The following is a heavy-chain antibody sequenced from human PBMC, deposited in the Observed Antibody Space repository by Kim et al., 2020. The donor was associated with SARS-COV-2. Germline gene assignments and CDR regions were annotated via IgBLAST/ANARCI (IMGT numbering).Heavy chain of an antibody. V-gene: IGHV3-23*01. D-gene: IGHD3-22*01. J-gene: IGHJ4*02. Sequence: ADPATGRFTIARNNSKNTLCLQMNSLRAEDTAVYYCAKSSGGWYLFDYWGQGTLVTVSS. CDR3: AKSSGGWYLFDY.